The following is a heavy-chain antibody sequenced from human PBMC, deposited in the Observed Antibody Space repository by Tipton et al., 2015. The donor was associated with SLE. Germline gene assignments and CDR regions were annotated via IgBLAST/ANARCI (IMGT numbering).Heavy chain of an antibody. D-gene: IGHD3-3*01. CDR3: ARGGTVFGVVLNWFDP. J-gene: IGHJ5*02. V-gene: IGHV4-59*01. Sequence: TLSLTCTVSGASMSTYYWNWIRQFPGKGLEWIGYFYYSGSTNYNPSLKSRVTISLDKSKNQFSLKLSSVTAADTAVYYCARGGTVFGVVLNWFDPWGQGTLVTVSS. CDR1: GASMSTYY. CDR2: FYYSGST.